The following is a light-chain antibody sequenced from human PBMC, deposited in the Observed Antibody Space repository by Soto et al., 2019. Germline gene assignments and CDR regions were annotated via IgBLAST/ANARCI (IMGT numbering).Light chain of an antibody. CDR2: EVS. Sequence: QSALTQPASVSGSPGQSITISCTGTSSDDGSYNLVSWYQQHPGKAPKLMIYEVSKRPSGVSNRFSGSKSGNTASLTISGIQAEDEADYYCCSYAGSSTLNVVFGGGTKLTVL. CDR1: SSDDGSYNL. V-gene: IGLV2-23*02. CDR3: CSYAGSSTLNVV. J-gene: IGLJ2*01.